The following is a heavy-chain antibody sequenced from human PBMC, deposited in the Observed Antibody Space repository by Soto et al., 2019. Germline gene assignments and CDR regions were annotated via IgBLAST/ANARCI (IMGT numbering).Heavy chain of an antibody. Sequence: SETLSLTCTVSGGSISSYYWSWIRQPPGKGLEWIGYIYYSGSTNYNPSLKSRVTISVDTSKNQFSLKLSSVTAADTAVYYCARDGEGRAAAGMVSWGQGTLVTVSS. CDR1: GGSISSYY. J-gene: IGHJ5*02. V-gene: IGHV4-59*12. D-gene: IGHD6-13*01. CDR3: ARDGEGRAAAGMVS. CDR2: IYYSGST.